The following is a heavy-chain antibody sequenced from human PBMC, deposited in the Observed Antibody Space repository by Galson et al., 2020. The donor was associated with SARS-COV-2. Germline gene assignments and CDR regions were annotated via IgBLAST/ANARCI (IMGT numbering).Heavy chain of an antibody. CDR2: ISMSGITI. Sequence: GGSLRLSCAASGLTFSNTEMNWVRQAPGKGLEWLSYISMSGITIYYADSVKGRFTISRDNAENSLYLQMNTLRAEDTGIYYCATGDVWFESWGQGTLVTVSS. D-gene: IGHD7-27*01. V-gene: IGHV3-48*03. J-gene: IGHJ5*01. CDR1: GLTFSNTE. CDR3: ATGDVWFES.